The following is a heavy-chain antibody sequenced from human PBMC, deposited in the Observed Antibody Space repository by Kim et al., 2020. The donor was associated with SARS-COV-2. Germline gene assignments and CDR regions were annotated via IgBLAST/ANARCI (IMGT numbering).Heavy chain of an antibody. CDR3: ARARGSYFYYFDY. Sequence: YAYSVKGPFTVSRDNSQSTASLQMNSRRAEDTAVYYCARARGSYFYYFDYWGQGTLVTVSS. V-gene: IGHV3-33*01. J-gene: IGHJ4*02. D-gene: IGHD1-26*01.